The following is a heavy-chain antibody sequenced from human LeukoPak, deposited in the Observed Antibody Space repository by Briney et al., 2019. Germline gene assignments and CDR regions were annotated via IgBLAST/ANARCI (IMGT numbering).Heavy chain of an antibody. J-gene: IGHJ3*02. V-gene: IGHV1-2*02. D-gene: IGHD3-3*01. CDR3: ARGRITIFGVVIKEKRDAFDI. CDR1: GYTFTGYY. CDR2: INPNSGGT. Sequence: ASVKVSCKASGYTFTGYYMHWVRQAPGQGLEWMGWINPNSGGTNYAQKFQGRVTMTRDTPISTAYMELSRLRSDDTAVYYCARGRITIFGVVIKEKRDAFDIWGQGTMVSVSS.